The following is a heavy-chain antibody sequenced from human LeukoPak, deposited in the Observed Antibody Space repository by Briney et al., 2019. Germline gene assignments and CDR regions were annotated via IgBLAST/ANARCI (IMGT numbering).Heavy chain of an antibody. CDR1: GFTFSSYW. J-gene: IGHJ3*02. CDR2: INSDGSSI. Sequence: GGSLRLSCAASGFTFSSYWMHWVRQAPGEGLVWVSHINSDGSSISYADSVKGRFTISRDNAKNTLYLQMNSLRAEDTAVYYCARAGGSDSSGYYQGAFDMWGQGTMVTVSS. CDR3: ARAGGSDSSGYYQGAFDM. V-gene: IGHV3-74*01. D-gene: IGHD3-22*01.